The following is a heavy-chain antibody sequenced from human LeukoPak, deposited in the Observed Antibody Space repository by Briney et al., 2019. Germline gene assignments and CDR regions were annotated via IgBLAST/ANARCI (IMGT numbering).Heavy chain of an antibody. CDR2: INPSGGSK. J-gene: IGHJ4*02. V-gene: IGHV1-46*01. Sequence: ASVKVSCKASGYTFTSYYMHWGRQAPGQGLEWMGIINPSGGSKSYAQKFQGRVTMTRDMSTSTVYMELSSLRTEDTAVYYCAREGIVGAPHFDYWGQGTLVTVSS. D-gene: IGHD1-26*01. CDR1: GYTFTSYY. CDR3: AREGIVGAPHFDY.